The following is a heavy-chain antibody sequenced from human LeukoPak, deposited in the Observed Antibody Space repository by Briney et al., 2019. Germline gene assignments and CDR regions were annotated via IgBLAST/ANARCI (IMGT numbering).Heavy chain of an antibody. CDR3: ARRDIVATITDY. D-gene: IGHD5-12*01. CDR2: IYYSGST. CDR1: GDSISSGGYY. J-gene: IGHJ4*02. V-gene: IGHV4-31*03. Sequence: SQTLSLTCTVSGDSISSGGYYCSWIRQHPGKGLEWIGYIYYSGSTYYNPSLKSRVTISVDTSKNQFSLKLSSVTAADTAVYYCARRDIVATITDYWGQGTLVTVSS.